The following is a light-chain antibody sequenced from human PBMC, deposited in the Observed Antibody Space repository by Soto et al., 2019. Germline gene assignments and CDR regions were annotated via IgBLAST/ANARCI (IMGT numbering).Light chain of an antibody. CDR2: DVY. CDR1: SSDVGANTY. J-gene: IGLJ1*01. V-gene: IGLV2-14*03. CDR3: SSYTSSHIFV. Sequence: QSVLTQPASVSGSPGRSITISCTRTSSDVGANTYVSWYLQRPGEVTRLMVYDVYYRPSGVSNRFSGSKSGNTASLTLSGLQAEDEGDYYCSSYTSSHIFVFGSGTKVTVL.